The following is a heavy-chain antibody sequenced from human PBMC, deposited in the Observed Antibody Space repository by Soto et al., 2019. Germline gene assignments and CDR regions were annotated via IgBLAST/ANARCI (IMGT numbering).Heavy chain of an antibody. J-gene: IGHJ4*02. V-gene: IGHV1-69*08. D-gene: IGHD1-26*01. CDR3: ARDLLGGVDY. CDR2: IIPILGIA. Sequence: QVQLVQSGAEVKKPESSVKVSCKASGGTFSSYTISWVRQAPGQGLEWMGRIIPILGIANYAQKFQGRVTITADKSTSTAYMELSSLRSEDTAVYYCARDLLGGVDYWGQGTLVTVSS. CDR1: GGTFSSYT.